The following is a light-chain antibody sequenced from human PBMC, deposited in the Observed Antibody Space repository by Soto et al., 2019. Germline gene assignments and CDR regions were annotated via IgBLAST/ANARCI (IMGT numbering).Light chain of an antibody. CDR1: QSISSW. CDR3: QQYNSYSWT. V-gene: IGKV1-5*01. Sequence: DIQMTQSPSTLSASVGDRVTITCRASQSISSWLAWYQQKPGKAPKLLIYDASSLESEVPSRFSGSGSGTEFTLTISSLQPDDFATYYCQQYNSYSWTVGQGTKVDIK. CDR2: DAS. J-gene: IGKJ1*01.